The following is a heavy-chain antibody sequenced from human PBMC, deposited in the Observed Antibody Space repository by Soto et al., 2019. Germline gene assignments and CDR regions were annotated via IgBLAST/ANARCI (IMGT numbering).Heavy chain of an antibody. CDR1: GGSISSYY. V-gene: IGHV4-59*08. J-gene: IGHJ4*02. CDR3: ARLGRMLYPGHFDY. Sequence: PSETLSLTCPFSGGSISSYYWIWIRQPPGKGLEWIGYIYYSGSTNYNPSLKSRVTISVDTSKNQFSLKLSSVTAADTAVYYCARLGRMLYPGHFDYWGQGTLVTVSS. CDR2: IYYSGST. D-gene: IGHD2-8*01.